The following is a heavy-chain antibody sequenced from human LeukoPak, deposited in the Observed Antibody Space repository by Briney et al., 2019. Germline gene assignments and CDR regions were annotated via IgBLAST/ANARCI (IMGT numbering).Heavy chain of an antibody. Sequence: PGGSLRLSCAASGFTFSSYEVNWVRQAPGKGLEWVSYISSSGSTIYYADSVKGRFTISRDNAKNSLYLQMNSLRAEDTAVYYCARDVVSYYYYYGMDVWGQGTTVTVSS. V-gene: IGHV3-48*03. CDR1: GFTFSSYE. D-gene: IGHD6-6*01. CDR2: ISSSGSTI. CDR3: ARDVVSYYYYYGMDV. J-gene: IGHJ6*02.